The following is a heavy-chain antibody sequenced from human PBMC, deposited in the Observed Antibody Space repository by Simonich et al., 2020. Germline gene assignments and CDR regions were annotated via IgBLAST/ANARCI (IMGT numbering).Heavy chain of an antibody. CDR3: ARDVDTAMVFDY. CDR1: GFTFSSYS. J-gene: IGHJ4*02. CDR2: ISRSSSYI. Sequence: EVQLVESGGGLVKPGGSLRLSCAASGFTFSSYSMNWVRQAPGKGLEWCSAISRSSSYIYYADSVKGRFTISRDNAKNSLYLQMNSLRAEDTAVYYCARDVDTAMVFDYWGQGTLVTVSS. V-gene: IGHV3-21*01. D-gene: IGHD5-18*01.